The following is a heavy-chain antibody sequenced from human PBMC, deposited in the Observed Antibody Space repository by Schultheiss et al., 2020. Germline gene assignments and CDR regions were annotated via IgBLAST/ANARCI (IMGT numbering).Heavy chain of an antibody. CDR2: ISSSSSYI. V-gene: IGHV3-21*01. J-gene: IGHJ4*02. CDR1: GFTFSSYA. Sequence: GGSLRLSCAASGFTFSSYAMSWVRQAPGKGLEWVSSISSSSSYIYYADSVKGRFTISRDNAKNSLYLQMNSLRAEDTAVYYCARDLESGSYLNFDYWGQGTLVTVSS. D-gene: IGHD1-26*01. CDR3: ARDLESGSYLNFDY.